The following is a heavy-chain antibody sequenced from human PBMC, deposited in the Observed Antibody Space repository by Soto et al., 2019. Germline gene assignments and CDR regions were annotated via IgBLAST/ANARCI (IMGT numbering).Heavy chain of an antibody. CDR2: IYYSGST. Sequence: SETLSLTCTVSGGSISSYYWSWIRQPPGKGLEWIGYIYYSGSTNYNPSLKSRVTISVDTSKNQFSLKLSSVTAADTAVYYCARHQVVYSGYDLIDYWGQGTLVTVSS. V-gene: IGHV4-59*08. D-gene: IGHD5-12*01. J-gene: IGHJ4*02. CDR1: GGSISSYY. CDR3: ARHQVVYSGYDLIDY.